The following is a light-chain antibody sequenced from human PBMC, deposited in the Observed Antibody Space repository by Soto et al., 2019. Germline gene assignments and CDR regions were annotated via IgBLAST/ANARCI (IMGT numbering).Light chain of an antibody. V-gene: IGKV3-15*01. J-gene: IGKJ2*01. CDR1: QTAYKN. Sequence: ELVMTQSPASLSASPGETVTLSCRATQTAYKNLAWYHQKPGQAPRLLIIEASTRATGLPARFSGSGSGTEFTLTISSLQSEDSAIYYCQEYNRWPPEFIFGPGTRLEIK. CDR2: EAS. CDR3: QEYNRWPPEFI.